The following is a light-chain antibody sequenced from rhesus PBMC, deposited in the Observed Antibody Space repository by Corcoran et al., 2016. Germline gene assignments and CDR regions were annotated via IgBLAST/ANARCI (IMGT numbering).Light chain of an antibody. V-gene: IGKV1-22*01. CDR2: KAS. Sequence: DIQMTQSPSSLSASVGDKVTIACRASLGISTWLAWYLQKPGKAPKLLIDKASSLQSGVPSRFSGSGSGTDFTLTISSLQPEDFATYYCLQYSSSPFTVGPGTKLDIK. CDR3: LQYSSSPFT. CDR1: LGISTW. J-gene: IGKJ3*01.